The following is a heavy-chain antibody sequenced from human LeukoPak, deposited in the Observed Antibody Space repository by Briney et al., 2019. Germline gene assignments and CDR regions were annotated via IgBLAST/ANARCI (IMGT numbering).Heavy chain of an antibody. D-gene: IGHD5-12*01. Sequence: PSETLSLTCTVSGGSISSYYWSWIWQPPPKGLEWSGYVYYSGSTTYNPSLKSRVTISVDTSKNQFSLKLSSVSAADTAVYYCARGGYSGYDSDDYYYGMDVWGQGTTVTVSS. V-gene: IGHV4-59*01. CDR1: GGSISSYY. J-gene: IGHJ6*02. CDR3: ARGGYSGYDSDDYYYGMDV. CDR2: VYYSGST.